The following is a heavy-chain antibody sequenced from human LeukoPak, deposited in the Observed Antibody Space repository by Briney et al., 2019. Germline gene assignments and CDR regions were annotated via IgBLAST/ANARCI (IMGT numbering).Heavy chain of an antibody. CDR1: GFTVSSNY. CDR3: ARSGIGYSGYDWVELRDNWFDL. V-gene: IGHV3-53*04. CDR2: IYSGSTT. J-gene: IGHJ5*02. D-gene: IGHD5-12*01. Sequence: GGSLRLSCAASGFTVSSNYMSWVRQAPGKGLEWVSVIYSGSTTYYADSVKGRSTISRHNSKNTLYLQMNSLRAEDTAVYYCARSGIGYSGYDWVELRDNWFDLWGQGTLVTVSS.